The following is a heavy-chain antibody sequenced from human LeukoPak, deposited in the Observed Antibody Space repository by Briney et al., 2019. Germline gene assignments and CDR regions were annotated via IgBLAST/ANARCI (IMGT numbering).Heavy chain of an antibody. CDR3: ARCNGDYAILPDY. CDR1: GFTFSNYA. Sequence: GGSLRLSCAASGFTFSNYAMTWVRQAPGKGLEWVSAISGSGSNTYYADSVKGRFTISRDNSKNTLYLLMNSLRADDTAVYYCARCNGDYAILPDYWGQGTLVTVSS. J-gene: IGHJ4*02. D-gene: IGHD4-17*01. CDR2: ISGSGSNT. V-gene: IGHV3-23*01.